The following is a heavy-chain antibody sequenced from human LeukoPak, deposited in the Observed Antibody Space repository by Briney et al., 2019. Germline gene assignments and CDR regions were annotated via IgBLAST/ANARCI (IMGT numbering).Heavy chain of an antibody. CDR2: ISGSDGST. CDR1: GFIFSSYG. D-gene: IGHD6-19*01. CDR3: AKDLSDSGWYLAFFDY. V-gene: IGHV3-23*01. J-gene: IGHJ4*02. Sequence: GGSLRLSCAASGFIFSSYGMSWVRQAPGKGLEWVSGISGSDGSTYYADSVKGRFTISRDNSKNTLYLQMNSLRAEDTAVYYCAKDLSDSGWYLAFFDYWGQGTLVTVSS.